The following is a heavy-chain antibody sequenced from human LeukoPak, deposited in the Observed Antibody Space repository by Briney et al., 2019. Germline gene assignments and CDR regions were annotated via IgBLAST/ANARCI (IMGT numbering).Heavy chain of an antibody. D-gene: IGHD6-19*01. V-gene: IGHV3-23*01. CDR2: IGGSGGST. CDR1: GFTLSSYA. J-gene: IGHJ4*02. Sequence: GGSLRLSCAASGFTLSSYAMSWVRQAPGKGLEWVSAIGGSGGSTYYADSVKGRFTISRDNSKNTLYLQMNSLRAEDTAVYYCAKGYSSGWSGFSAFDYWGQGTLVTVSS. CDR3: AKGYSSGWSGFSAFDY.